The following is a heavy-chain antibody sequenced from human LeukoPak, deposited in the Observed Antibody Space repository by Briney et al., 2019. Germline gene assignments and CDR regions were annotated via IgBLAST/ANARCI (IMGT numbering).Heavy chain of an antibody. D-gene: IGHD5-18*01. CDR3: ARDLGNSYGFGY. V-gene: IGHV4-30-4*08. CDR2: IYYSGST. J-gene: IGHJ4*02. CDR1: GGSISGGSYY. Sequence: SQTLSLTCTVSGGSISGGSYYWSWIRQPPGKGLEWIGYIYYSGSTYYNPSLKSRVTISVDTSKNQFSLKLSSVTAADTAVYYCARDLGNSYGFGYWGQGTLVTVSS.